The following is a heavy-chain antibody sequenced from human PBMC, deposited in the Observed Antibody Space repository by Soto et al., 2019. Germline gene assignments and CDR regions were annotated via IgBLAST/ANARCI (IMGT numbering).Heavy chain of an antibody. J-gene: IGHJ4*02. CDR3: ARAPIRLCSGDNCYSGLDS. D-gene: IGHD2-15*01. CDR1: GGTFSSYA. V-gene: IGHV1-69*12. Sequence: QVQLMQSGAEVKKPGSSLKVSCKSSGGTFSSYAISWVRQAPGQGLEWLGGIIPIFNKVNYAQKSQGRVTLTADDSTSTAYMELSSLRSDDTAVYYCARAPIRLCSGDNCYSGLDSWGQGTLVIVSS. CDR2: IIPIFNKV.